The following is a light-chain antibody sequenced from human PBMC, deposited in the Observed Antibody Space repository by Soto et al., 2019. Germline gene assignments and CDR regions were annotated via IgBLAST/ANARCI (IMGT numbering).Light chain of an antibody. CDR1: QSVLYSSNNKNY. CDR2: WAS. V-gene: IGKV4-1*01. J-gene: IGKJ2*01. CDR3: QQYYSTPYT. Sequence: DIVMTQSPDSLAVSLGERATINCKSSQSVLYSSNNKNYLAWYQQKPGQPPKLLIYWASTRESGVPDRFSGSGSGTEFTRTISSLHAEDVAVYYCQQYYSTPYTFGQGTKLEIK.